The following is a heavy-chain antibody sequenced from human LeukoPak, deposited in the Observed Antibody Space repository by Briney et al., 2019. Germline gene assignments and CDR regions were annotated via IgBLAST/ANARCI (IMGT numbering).Heavy chain of an antibody. CDR3: ARLLGGYSYGTNFDY. CDR1: GGTFSSYT. D-gene: IGHD5-18*01. Sequence: SVKVSCKAFGGTFSSYTISWVRQAPVQGVEWMGGIIPIFGTANYAQKFQGRVTITADESTSTAYMELSSLRSEDTAVYYCARLLGGYSYGTNFDYWGQGTLVTVSS. J-gene: IGHJ4*02. CDR2: IIPIFGTA. V-gene: IGHV1-69*13.